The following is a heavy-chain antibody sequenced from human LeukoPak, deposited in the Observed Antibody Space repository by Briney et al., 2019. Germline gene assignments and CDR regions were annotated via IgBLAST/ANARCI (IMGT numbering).Heavy chain of an antibody. D-gene: IGHD6-13*01. CDR2: ISYDGSNK. CDR3: AEDGTVYSSSWDGYFDY. V-gene: IGHV3-30*18. J-gene: IGHJ4*02. Sequence: GGSLRLSRAASGFTFSSYGMHWVRQAPGKGLEWVAVISYDGSNKYYADSVKGRFTISRDNSKNTLYLQMNSLRADDTAVYYCAEDGTVYSSSWDGYFDYWGQGTLVTVSS. CDR1: GFTFSSYG.